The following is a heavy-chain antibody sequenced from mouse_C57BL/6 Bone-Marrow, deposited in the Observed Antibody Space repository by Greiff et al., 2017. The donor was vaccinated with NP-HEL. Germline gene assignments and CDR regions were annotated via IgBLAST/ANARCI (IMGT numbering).Heavy chain of an antibody. Sequence: QVQLQQSGAELARPGASVKLSCKASGYTFTSYGISWVKQRTGQGLEWIGEIYPRSGNTYYNEKFKGKATLTADKSSSTAYMELRRLTSEDSAVYFCARSDYYYGSSYWFAYWGQGTLVTVSA. CDR2: IYPRSGNT. V-gene: IGHV1-81*01. CDR1: GYTFTSYG. J-gene: IGHJ3*01. CDR3: ARSDYYYGSSYWFAY. D-gene: IGHD1-1*01.